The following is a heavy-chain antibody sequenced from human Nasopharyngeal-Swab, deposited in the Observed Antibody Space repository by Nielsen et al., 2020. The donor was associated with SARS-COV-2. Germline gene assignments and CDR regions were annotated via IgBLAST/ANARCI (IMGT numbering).Heavy chain of an antibody. J-gene: IGHJ6*02. D-gene: IGHD3-3*01. CDR3: ARGPGAVRFLEWLPNYYYYGMDV. CDR1: GFTFSSYT. CDR2: ISRSSGTL. V-gene: IGHV3-48*04. Sequence: GESLKISCAASGFTFSSYTMNWVRQAPGKGLEWVAYISRSSGTLYYADSVKGRFTISRDNAKNSLYLQMNSLRAEDTAVYYCARGPGAVRFLEWLPNYYYYGMDVWGQGTTVTVSS.